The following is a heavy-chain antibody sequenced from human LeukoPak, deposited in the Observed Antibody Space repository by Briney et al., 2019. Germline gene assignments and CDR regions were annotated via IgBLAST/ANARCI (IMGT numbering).Heavy chain of an antibody. D-gene: IGHD3-3*01. Sequence: GGSLRLSCAASGFTFSSYWMSWVRQAPGKGLEWVAHIKQDGSEKYYVDSVKGRFTISRDNAKNSLYLQMNSLRAEDTAVYYCARGGDFWSGYPYYYYYGMDVWGQGTTVTVSS. V-gene: IGHV3-7*01. CDR3: ARGGDFWSGYPYYYYYGMDV. J-gene: IGHJ6*02. CDR2: IKQDGSEK. CDR1: GFTFSSYW.